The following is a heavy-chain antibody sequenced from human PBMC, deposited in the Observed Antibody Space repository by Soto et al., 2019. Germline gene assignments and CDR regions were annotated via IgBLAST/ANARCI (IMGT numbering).Heavy chain of an antibody. CDR2: IYYSGST. CDR3: DTAPRQTADLFDY. J-gene: IGHJ4*02. V-gene: IGHV4-30-4*01. Sequence: QVQLQESGPGLVKPSQTLSLTCTVSGGSISSGDYYWSWIRQPPGKGLEWIGYIYYSGSTYYNPSLNIRVSISVDTSKKPFSLKLTSVTAADTAVYYCDTAPRQTADLFDYCGQETLLTLSS. CDR1: GGSISSGDYY.